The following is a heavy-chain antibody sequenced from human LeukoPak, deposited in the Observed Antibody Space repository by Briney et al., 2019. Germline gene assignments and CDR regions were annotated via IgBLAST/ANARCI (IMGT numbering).Heavy chain of an antibody. J-gene: IGHJ4*02. Sequence: SQTLSLTCAVSGGSISSGYSWSWIRQPPGKGLEWIGYIYHSGSTYYNPSLKIRVTISVDRSKDKFSLQLSSMTAADTAVYYCATVFNNWNDEVPIDYWGQGTLVTVSS. CDR2: IYHSGST. CDR3: ATVFNNWNDEVPIDY. CDR1: GGSISSGYS. D-gene: IGHD1-1*01. V-gene: IGHV4-30-2*01.